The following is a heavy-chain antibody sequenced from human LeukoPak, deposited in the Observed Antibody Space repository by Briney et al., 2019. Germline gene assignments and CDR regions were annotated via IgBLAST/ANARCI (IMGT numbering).Heavy chain of an antibody. Sequence: SETLSLTCTVSGGSISSYYWSWIRQPPGKGLEWIGYIYYSGSTNYNPSLKSRVTISVDTSKNQFSLKLSSVTAADTAVYYCARSTYGRHAFDIWGQGTMVTVSS. V-gene: IGHV4-59*01. CDR2: IYYSGST. CDR1: GGSISSYY. CDR3: ARSTYGRHAFDI. D-gene: IGHD1-26*01. J-gene: IGHJ3*02.